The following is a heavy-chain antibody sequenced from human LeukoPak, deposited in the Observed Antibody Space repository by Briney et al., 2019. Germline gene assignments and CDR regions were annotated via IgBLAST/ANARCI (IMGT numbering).Heavy chain of an antibody. V-gene: IGHV3-7*01. CDR3: ARDYDL. CDR1: GFTFSNYW. J-gene: IGHJ4*02. Sequence: GGSLRLSCAASGFTFSNYWMNWVRQAPGKGLEWVANIKQDGSEKFYVDSVKGRFTISRDNAKNSLFLQMNSLRAEDTAVYYCARDYDLWGQGTLVTVSS. CDR2: IKQDGSEK. D-gene: IGHD3-3*01.